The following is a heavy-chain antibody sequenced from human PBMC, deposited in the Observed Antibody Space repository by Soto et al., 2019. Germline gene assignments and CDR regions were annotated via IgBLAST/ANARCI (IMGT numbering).Heavy chain of an antibody. Sequence: GGSLRLSCAASGFTFSSYAMSWVRQAPGKGLEWVSAISGSGGSTYYADSVKGRFTISRDNSKNTLYLQMNSLRAEDTAVYYCACSSSWDSHAFDIWGQGTMVTVSS. J-gene: IGHJ3*02. D-gene: IGHD6-13*01. V-gene: IGHV3-23*01. CDR1: GFTFSSYA. CDR3: ACSSSWDSHAFDI. CDR2: ISGSGGST.